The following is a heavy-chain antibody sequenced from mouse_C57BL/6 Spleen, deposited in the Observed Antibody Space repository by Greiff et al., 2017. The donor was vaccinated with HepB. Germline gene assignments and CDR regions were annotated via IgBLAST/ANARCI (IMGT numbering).Heavy chain of an antibody. V-gene: IGHV3-6*01. CDR1: GYSITSGYY. Sequence: VQLQQSGPGLVKPSQSLSLTCSVTGYSITSGYYWNWIRQFPGNKLEWMGYISYDGSNNYNPSLKNRISITRDTSKNQFFLKLNSVTTEDTATYYGARDASLYYYGSRFDDWGQGTTLTVSS. J-gene: IGHJ2*01. CDR2: ISYDGSN. D-gene: IGHD1-1*01. CDR3: ARDASLYYYGSRFDD.